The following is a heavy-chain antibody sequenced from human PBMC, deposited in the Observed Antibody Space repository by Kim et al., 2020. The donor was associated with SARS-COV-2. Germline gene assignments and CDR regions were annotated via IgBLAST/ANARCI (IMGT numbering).Heavy chain of an antibody. D-gene: IGHD4-17*01. CDR3: AKNKGRSRYGMDV. Sequence: YAESVERRFTISRDNSKNSLYLQMNNLRAEDSALYYCAKNKGRSRYGMDVWGQGTTVIVSS. V-gene: IGHV3-43*01. J-gene: IGHJ6*02.